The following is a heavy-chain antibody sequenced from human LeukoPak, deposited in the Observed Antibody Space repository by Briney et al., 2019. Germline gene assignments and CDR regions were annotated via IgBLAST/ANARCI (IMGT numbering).Heavy chain of an antibody. CDR1: GYTFTGYY. CDR2: ISAYNGNT. V-gene: IGHV1-18*04. Sequence: ASVNVSCKASGYTFTGYYMHWVRPAPGQGLAWMGWISAYNGNTNNAQKLQGRVTMTTDTSTSTAYMELRSLRSDDTAVYYCARVWSSGWDLDWFDPWGQGTLVTVSS. D-gene: IGHD6-19*01. J-gene: IGHJ5*02. CDR3: ARVWSSGWDLDWFDP.